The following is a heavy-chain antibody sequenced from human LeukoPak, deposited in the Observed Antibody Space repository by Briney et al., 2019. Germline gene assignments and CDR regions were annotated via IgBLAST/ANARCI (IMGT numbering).Heavy chain of an antibody. CDR2: IYYSGST. CDR3: ARDDSSSWYNWFDP. V-gene: IGHV4-59*01. CDR1: GGSISSYY. D-gene: IGHD6-13*01. J-gene: IGHJ5*02. Sequence: SETLSLTCTVSGGSISSYYWSWIRQPPGKGLEWIGYIYYSGSTNYNPSLKSRVTISVDTSKNQFSLKLSSVTAADTAVYYCARDDSSSWYNWFDPWGQGTLGTVSS.